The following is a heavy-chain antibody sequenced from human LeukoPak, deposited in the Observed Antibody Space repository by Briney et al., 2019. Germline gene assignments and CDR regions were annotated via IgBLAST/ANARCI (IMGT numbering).Heavy chain of an antibody. V-gene: IGHV3-23*01. J-gene: IGHJ4*02. Sequence: GGSLRLSCAASGFTFSNYDMSWVRRAPGKGLEWVSTVIGSGSSTYYADSVKGRFTISRDNSKNTLYLQMNRLRAEDTAVYYCAKAIFLVDYYDSSGQGPFDYWGQGTLVTVSS. CDR2: VIGSGSST. CDR3: AKAIFLVDYYDSSGQGPFDY. D-gene: IGHD3-22*01. CDR1: GFTFSNYD.